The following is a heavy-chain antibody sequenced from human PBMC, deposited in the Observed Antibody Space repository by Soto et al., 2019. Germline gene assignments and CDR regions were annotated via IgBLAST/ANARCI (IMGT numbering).Heavy chain of an antibody. D-gene: IGHD3-3*01. J-gene: IGHJ6*02. V-gene: IGHV4-59*01. CDR3: PAAHEGSGYYQDYYYGMDV. CDR2: IYYSGST. Sequence: PSETLSFPWTVSGGSISSYYWTWFRQPPGKVLEWIGHIYYSGSTNNNPSLKSRITISVDTSKNQFSLKLSSFTAADTPEYYCPAAHEGSGYYQDYYYGMDVWGRGTTVTVSS. CDR1: GGSISSYY.